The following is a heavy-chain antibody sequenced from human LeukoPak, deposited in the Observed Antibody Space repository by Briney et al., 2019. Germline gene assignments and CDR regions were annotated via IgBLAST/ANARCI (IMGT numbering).Heavy chain of an antibody. J-gene: IGHJ6*02. CDR3: ARDGGSSTMEPTGGYYYYGMDV. D-gene: IGHD1-1*01. V-gene: IGHV3-53*01. CDR2: TYSDGST. Sequence: GGSLRLSCTASGFTFSSYAMNWVRQAPGKGLEWVSLTYSDGSTSYTDSVKGRFTISRDNSKNTLSLQLNSLRAEDTAVYYCARDGGSSTMEPTGGYYYYGMDVWGQGTTVTVSS. CDR1: GFTFSSYA.